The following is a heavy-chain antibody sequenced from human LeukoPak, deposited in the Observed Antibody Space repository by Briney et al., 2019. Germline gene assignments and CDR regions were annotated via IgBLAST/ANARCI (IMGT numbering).Heavy chain of an antibody. CDR1: GFTFSSYA. CDR3: ARDARTVGITMIVVGFDY. D-gene: IGHD3-22*01. J-gene: IGHJ4*02. V-gene: IGHV3-30*04. CDR2: ISYDGSNK. Sequence: QSGRSLRLSCAASGFTFSSYAMYWVRQSPGKGLEWVAVISYDGSNKYYADSVEGRFTISRDNSKNTLYLQMNSLRAEDTAVYYCARDARTVGITMIVVGFDYWGQGTLVTVSS.